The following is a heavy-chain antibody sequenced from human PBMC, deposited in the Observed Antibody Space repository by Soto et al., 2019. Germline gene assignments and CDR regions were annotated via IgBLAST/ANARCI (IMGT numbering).Heavy chain of an antibody. CDR2: FDPEDGES. Sequence: ASVKGSCKASGYNFTSYGISWVRQAPGQGLEWMGGFDPEDGESSYAQNFQGRVTMTEDTSTDTAYMELSSLRSEDTAVYYCATRATVGIYYYYGLDVWGQGTTVTVSS. V-gene: IGHV1-24*01. CDR3: ATRATVGIYYYYGLDV. D-gene: IGHD4-17*01. CDR1: GYNFTSYG. J-gene: IGHJ6*02.